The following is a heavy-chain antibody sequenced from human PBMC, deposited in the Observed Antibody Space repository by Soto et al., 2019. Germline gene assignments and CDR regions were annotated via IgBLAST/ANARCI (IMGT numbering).Heavy chain of an antibody. CDR1: GFTFSSYA. V-gene: IGHV3-30-3*01. J-gene: IGHJ4*02. D-gene: IGHD5-12*01. CDR2: ISYDGSNK. CDR3: ARENLRDGYNYFDY. Sequence: PGGSLRLSCAASGFTFSSYAMHWVRQAPGKGLEWVAVISYDGSNKYYADSVKGRFTISRDNSKNTLYLQMNSLRAEDTAVYYCARENLRDGYNYFDYWGQGTLVTVSS.